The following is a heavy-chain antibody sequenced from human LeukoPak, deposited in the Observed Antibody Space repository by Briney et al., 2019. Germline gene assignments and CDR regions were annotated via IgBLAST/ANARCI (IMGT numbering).Heavy chain of an antibody. CDR2: ISGSGGST. CDR1: GFTFSSYA. CDR3: TCDLNKSDGL. D-gene: IGHD2-8*01. Sequence: GGSLRLSFAASGFTFSSYAMSWVRQAPGKGLEWVSAISGSGGSTYYADSVKGRFTISRDSSKNTLYLQMNSLRAEDTAVYYCTCDLNKSDGLWGQGTMVTVSS. J-gene: IGHJ3*01. V-gene: IGHV3-23*01.